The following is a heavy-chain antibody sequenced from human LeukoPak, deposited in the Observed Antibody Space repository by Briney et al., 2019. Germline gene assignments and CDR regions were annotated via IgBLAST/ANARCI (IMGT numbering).Heavy chain of an antibody. CDR1: GGSISSGDYY. CDR3: ASGHYDFWSGYYAIPPFDY. J-gene: IGHJ4*02. D-gene: IGHD3-3*01. V-gene: IGHV4-30-4*01. Sequence: SETLPLTCTVSGGSISSGDYYWSWIRQPPGKGLEWIGYIYYSGSTYYNPSLKSRVTISVDTSKNQFSLKLSSVTAADTAVYYCASGHYDFWSGYYAIPPFDYWGQGTLVTVSS. CDR2: IYYSGST.